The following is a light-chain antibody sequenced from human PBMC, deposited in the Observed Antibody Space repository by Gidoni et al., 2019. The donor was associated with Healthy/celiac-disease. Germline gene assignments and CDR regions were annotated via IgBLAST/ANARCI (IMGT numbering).Light chain of an antibody. CDR1: QSVSNY. CDR3: QQRSNWPPT. V-gene: IGKV3-11*01. Sequence: EIVLTQSPATLSLSPGERATLSCMASQSVSNYLAWYQQKPGQAPRLLIYDASNRATGIPARFSGSGSGTDFTLTISSLEPEDFAVYYCQQRSNWPPTFXGXTKVEIK. J-gene: IGKJ4*01. CDR2: DAS.